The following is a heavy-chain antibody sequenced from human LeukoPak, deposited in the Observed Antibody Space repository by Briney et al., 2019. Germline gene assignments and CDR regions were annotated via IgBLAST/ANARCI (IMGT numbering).Heavy chain of an antibody. D-gene: IGHD2-2*03. J-gene: IGHJ4*02. Sequence: GRSLRLSCAASGFTFDDYAMHWVRQAPGKGLEWVSGISWNSGSIGYADSVKGRFTISRDNSKNTLYLQMNSLRAEDTAVYYCARPLDIVVVPAASTPDYWGQGTLVTVSS. CDR3: ARPLDIVVVPAASTPDY. CDR2: ISWNSGSI. V-gene: IGHV3-9*01. CDR1: GFTFDDYA.